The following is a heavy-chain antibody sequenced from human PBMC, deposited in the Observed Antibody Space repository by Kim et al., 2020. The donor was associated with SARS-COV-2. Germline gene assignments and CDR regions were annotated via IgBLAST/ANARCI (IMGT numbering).Heavy chain of an antibody. J-gene: IGHJ4*02. CDR3: ARVRYSSGWPYGY. CDR1: GFTFSSYA. Sequence: GGSLRLSCAASGFTFSSYAMHWVRQAPGKGLEWVAVISYDGSNKYYADSVKGRFTISRDNSKNTLYLQMNSLRAEDTAVYYCARVRYSSGWPYGYWGQGTLVTVSS. D-gene: IGHD6-19*01. V-gene: IGHV3-30*04. CDR2: ISYDGSNK.